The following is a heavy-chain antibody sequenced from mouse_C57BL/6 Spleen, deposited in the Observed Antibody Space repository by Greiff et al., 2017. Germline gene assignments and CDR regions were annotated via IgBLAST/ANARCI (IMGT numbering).Heavy chain of an antibody. CDR1: GYKFNDDA. D-gene: IGHD2-3*01. CDR3: ASSMMVTTLWFAY. J-gene: IGHJ3*01. CDR2: ISTYYGDA. V-gene: IGHV1-67*01. Sequence: LMESGPELVRPGVSVKISCKGSGYKFNDDAMHWVKQSHAKSLEWIGVISTYYGDASYNQKFKDKATMTVDKSSSTAYMELARLTSADSAVYSCASSMMVTTLWFAYWGPGTLVTVSA.